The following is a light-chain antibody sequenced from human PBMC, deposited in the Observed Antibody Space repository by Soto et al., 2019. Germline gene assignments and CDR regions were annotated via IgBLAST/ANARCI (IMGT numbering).Light chain of an antibody. Sequence: EIVMTQSPATLSVSPGERATLSCRASQSVGINVAWYQQKPAQAPRLLIYGASSRATGVPARLSGSGSGTEFTLTITSLQSEDSAVYFCQQYNNWPRTFGQGTKVDIK. J-gene: IGKJ1*01. CDR1: QSVGIN. V-gene: IGKV3-15*01. CDR3: QQYNNWPRT. CDR2: GAS.